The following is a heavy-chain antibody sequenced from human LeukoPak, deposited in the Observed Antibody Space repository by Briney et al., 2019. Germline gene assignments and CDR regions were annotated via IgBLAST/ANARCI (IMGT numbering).Heavy chain of an antibody. Sequence: GGSLRLSCAPSGFTFGNSYMSWVRQAPGGGLECVSKIKPDGSEKFYVDSVKGRFTVSRDNAKNSLYLQMDSLRAEDTAVYYCAREEWWHLDIGGRGTLVTISS. D-gene: IGHD3-3*01. J-gene: IGHJ2*01. V-gene: IGHV3-7*01. CDR1: GFTFGNSY. CDR3: AREEWWHLDI. CDR2: IKPDGSEK.